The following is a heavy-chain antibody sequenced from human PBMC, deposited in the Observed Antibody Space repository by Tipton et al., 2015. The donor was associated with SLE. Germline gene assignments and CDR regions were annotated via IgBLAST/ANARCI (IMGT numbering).Heavy chain of an antibody. Sequence: TLSLTCIVSGDSITNDDHYWSWIRQPPGKGLEWIGDIHYTVSTNYNPSLNSRVTISVDTSKHQVSLKLSSVTAADTAVYYCARGVHILTGYSSWDAFDIWGQGTMVSVSS. CDR1: GDSITNDDHY. CDR2: IHYTVST. J-gene: IGHJ3*02. CDR3: ARGVHILTGYSSWDAFDI. D-gene: IGHD3-9*01. V-gene: IGHV4-61*08.